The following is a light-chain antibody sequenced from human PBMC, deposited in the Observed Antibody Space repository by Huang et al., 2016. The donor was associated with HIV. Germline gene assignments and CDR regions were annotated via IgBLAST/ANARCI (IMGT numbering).Light chain of an antibody. V-gene: IGKV3D-20*01. CDR3: QQYGSSPLT. CDR2: DAS. Sequence: EIVLTQSPATLSLSPGERATLSCGASQSVSSSYVAWYQQKPGLAPRLLIYDASSRATGLPDMFSGSGSGTDFTLTISRLEPEDFAVYYCQQYGSSPLTFGGGTKVEIK. J-gene: IGKJ4*01. CDR1: QSVSSSY.